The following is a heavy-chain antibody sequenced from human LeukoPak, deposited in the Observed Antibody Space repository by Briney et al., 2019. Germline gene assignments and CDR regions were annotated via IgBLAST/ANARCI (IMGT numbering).Heavy chain of an antibody. Sequence: PGGSLRLSCAASGFTFSSYGMHWVRQAPGKGLEWVAFIRYDGSNKYYADSVKGRFTISRDNSKNTLYLQMSSLRSEDTAVYYCARGESYYGSGSYYNWFDPWGQGTLVTVSS. CDR2: IRYDGSNK. CDR3: ARGESYYGSGSYYNWFDP. CDR1: GFTFSSYG. V-gene: IGHV3-30*02. D-gene: IGHD3-10*01. J-gene: IGHJ5*02.